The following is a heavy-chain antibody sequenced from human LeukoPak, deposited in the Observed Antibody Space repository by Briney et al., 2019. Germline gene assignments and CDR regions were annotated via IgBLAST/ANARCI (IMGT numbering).Heavy chain of an antibody. J-gene: IGHJ4*02. V-gene: IGHV3-30-3*01. CDR3: AREGYYGSGSPPSLYFDY. Sequence: GGSLRLSCPASGFTFSSYSMHWVRQAPGQGLEWVAVISYDGSKKYYADSVKGRFTISRNNSRGTLDLQMNSLRPEATDIYYCAREGYYGSGSPPSLYFDYWGQGTLVTVSS. CDR1: GFTFSSYS. CDR2: ISYDGSKK. D-gene: IGHD3-10*01.